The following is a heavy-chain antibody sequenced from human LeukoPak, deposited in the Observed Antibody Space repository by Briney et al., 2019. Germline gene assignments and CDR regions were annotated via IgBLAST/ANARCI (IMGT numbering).Heavy chain of an antibody. CDR3: ARDRADYYGSGSIRGSFDY. Sequence: SGTLSLTCAVSGGSISSSNWWSWVRQPPGKGLEWIGEIYHSGSTNYNPSLKSRVTISVDKSKNQFSLKLNSVTAADTAVYYCARDRADYYGSGSIRGSFDYWGQGTLVTVSS. V-gene: IGHV4-4*02. J-gene: IGHJ4*02. CDR1: GGSISSSNW. D-gene: IGHD3-10*01. CDR2: IYHSGST.